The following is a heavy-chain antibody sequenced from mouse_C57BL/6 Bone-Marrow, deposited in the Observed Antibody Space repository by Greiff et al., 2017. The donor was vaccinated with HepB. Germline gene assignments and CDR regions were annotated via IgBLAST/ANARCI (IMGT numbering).Heavy chain of an antibody. J-gene: IGHJ4*01. V-gene: IGHV1-5*01. Sequence: VQLKESGTVLARPGASVKMSCKTSGYTFTSYWLHWVKQRPGQGLEWIGAIYPGHSDTSYNQKFKGKAKLTAVTSASTAYMELSSLTNEDSAVYYCTGYYYGSNYAMDYWGQGTSVTVSS. CDR1: GYTFTSYW. D-gene: IGHD1-1*01. CDR3: TGYYYGSNYAMDY. CDR2: IYPGHSDT.